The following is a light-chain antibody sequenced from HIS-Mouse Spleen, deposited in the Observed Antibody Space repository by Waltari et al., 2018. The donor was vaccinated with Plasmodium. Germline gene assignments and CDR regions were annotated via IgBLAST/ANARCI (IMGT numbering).Light chain of an antibody. V-gene: IGLV2-8*01. J-gene: IGLJ2*01. CDR1: SSDVGGYNY. CDR3: SSYAGSNNLV. CDR2: EVS. Sequence: QSALTQPPSASGSPGQSVTISCTGTSSDVGGYNYVSWYQHHPGKAPKLMIYEVSKRPSGFPDRFSVSKSGNTASLSVAGLQSEDEAYYYCSSYAGSNNLVFGGGTKLTVL.